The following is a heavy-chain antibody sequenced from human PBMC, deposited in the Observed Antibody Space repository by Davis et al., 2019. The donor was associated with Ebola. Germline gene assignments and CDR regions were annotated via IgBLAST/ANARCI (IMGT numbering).Heavy chain of an antibody. D-gene: IGHD3-22*01. V-gene: IGHV3-7*03. CDR3: ARPNSKLYYYESSEGDYFDY. Sequence: GESLKISCAASGFTFSNAWMSWVRQAPGKGLEWVANIKQDGSEKYYVDSVKGRFTISRDNAKNSLYLQMNSLRAEDTAVYYCARPNSKLYYYESSEGDYFDYWGQGTLVTVSS. J-gene: IGHJ4*02. CDR1: GFTFSNAW. CDR2: IKQDGSEK.